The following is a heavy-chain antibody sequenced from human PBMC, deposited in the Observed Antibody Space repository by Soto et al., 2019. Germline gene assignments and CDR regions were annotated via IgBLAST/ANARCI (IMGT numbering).Heavy chain of an antibody. CDR1: GYTFTGYD. Sequence: GASVKVSCKASGYTFTGYDMHWVRQAPGQGLEWMGWINPNSGGTNYAQKSQGWVTMTRDTSISTAYMELSRLRSDDTAVYYCARGGITGTPYYYYYMYVWGKGTTVTVSS. V-gene: IGHV1-2*04. CDR2: INPNSGGT. J-gene: IGHJ6*03. D-gene: IGHD1-20*01. CDR3: ARGGITGTPYYYYYMYV.